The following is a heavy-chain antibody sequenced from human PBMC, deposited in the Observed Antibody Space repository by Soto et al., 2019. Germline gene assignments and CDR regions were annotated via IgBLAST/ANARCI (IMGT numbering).Heavy chain of an antibody. CDR1: GFTFSDFY. J-gene: IGHJ4*02. D-gene: IGHD2-21*01. CDR3: VRGGGGGQFDS. Sequence: QIQLVESGGGLVKPGGALRLSCEASGFTFSDFYMSWIRLAPGKGLEWLSYISPNSNYREYAESVKGRHTISRDNAKNLLSLQMNSLRVEDTAVYYCVRGGGGGQFDSWGQGAQVTVSS. CDR2: ISPNSNYR. V-gene: IGHV3-11*06.